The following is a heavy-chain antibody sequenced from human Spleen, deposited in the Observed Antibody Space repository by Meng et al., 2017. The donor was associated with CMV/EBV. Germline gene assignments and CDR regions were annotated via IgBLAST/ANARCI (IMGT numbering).Heavy chain of an antibody. J-gene: IGHJ4*02. D-gene: IGHD6-19*01. CDR2: ISGSGGGP. CDR3: AKVIGGGWYRVNVIANQGFDY. CDR1: YA. V-gene: IGHV3-23*01. Sequence: YAMSWVRQAPGKGLEWVLSISGSGGGPYYADSVKGRFTISRDNSKTTLYLEMNSLRAEDTAVYYCAKVIGGGWYRVNVIANQGFDYWGQGTLVTVSS.